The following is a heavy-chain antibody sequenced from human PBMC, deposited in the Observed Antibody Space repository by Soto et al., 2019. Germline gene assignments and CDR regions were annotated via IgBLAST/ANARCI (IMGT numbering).Heavy chain of an antibody. V-gene: IGHV1-18*01. J-gene: IGHJ5*02. Sequence: ASVKVSCKASGYTFTNYGICCVRQSPGQGLEWMGWINVYNGNTKYAQKVQGRVTMTTDTSTSTAYMELRSLRSDDTAVYYCARGVGSGSYYNQYNWFDPWGQGTLVTAPQ. D-gene: IGHD3-10*01. CDR1: GYTFTNYG. CDR2: INVYNGNT. CDR3: ARGVGSGSYYNQYNWFDP.